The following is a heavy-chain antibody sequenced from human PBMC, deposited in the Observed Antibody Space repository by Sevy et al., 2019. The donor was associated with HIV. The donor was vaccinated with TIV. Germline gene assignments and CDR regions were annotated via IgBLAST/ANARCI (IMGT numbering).Heavy chain of an antibody. CDR3: RGSGYYDY. V-gene: IGHV3-7*01. CDR2: INQDGSEK. Sequence: GSLRLSCAASGFTFSIYWMSWVRQAPGKGLEWVANINQDGSEKYYVDSVKGRFTISRDNAKDSLYLQMNSLRAEDTAVYYCRGSGYYDYWGQGTLVTVSS. J-gene: IGHJ4*02. CDR1: GFTFSIYW.